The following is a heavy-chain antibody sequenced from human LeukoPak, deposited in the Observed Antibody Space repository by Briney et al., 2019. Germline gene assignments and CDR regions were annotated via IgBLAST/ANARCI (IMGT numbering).Heavy chain of an antibody. CDR3: ARELGIAVAGGGKNAFDI. Sequence: SETLSLTCTVSGYSISSGYYWGWIRQPPGKGLEWIGSIYHSGSTYYNPSLKSRVTISVDTSKNQFSLKLSSVTAADTAVYYCARELGIAVAGGGKNAFDIWGQGTMVTVSS. CDR2: IYHSGST. CDR1: GYSISSGYY. J-gene: IGHJ3*02. D-gene: IGHD6-19*01. V-gene: IGHV4-38-2*02.